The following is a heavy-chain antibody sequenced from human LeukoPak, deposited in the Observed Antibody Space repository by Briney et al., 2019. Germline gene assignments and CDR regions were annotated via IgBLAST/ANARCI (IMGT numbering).Heavy chain of an antibody. CDR1: GGSFSGYY. V-gene: IGHV4-34*01. J-gene: IGHJ4*02. Sequence: SETLSLTCAVYGGSFSGYYWSWIRQPPGKGLEWTGEINHSGSTNYNPSLKSRVTMSVDTSKNQFSLKLSSVTAADTAVYYCARGQRGYSYAVDYWGQGTLVTVSS. D-gene: IGHD5-18*01. CDR3: ARGQRGYSYAVDY. CDR2: INHSGST.